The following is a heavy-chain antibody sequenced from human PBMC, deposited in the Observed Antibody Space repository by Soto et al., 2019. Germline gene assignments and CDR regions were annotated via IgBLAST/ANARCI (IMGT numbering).Heavy chain of an antibody. CDR3: ARVAVAGIRGGMDV. D-gene: IGHD6-19*01. J-gene: IGHJ6*02. Sequence: EVQLVESGGGLVQPGGSLRLSCAASGFTFSTYTMNWVRQAPGKGLEWVSYISSGSGTIYYADSVKGRFTISRDNAKNSLYLQMNSLRAEDTAVFYCARVAVAGIRGGMDVWGQGTTVTVSS. V-gene: IGHV3-48*01. CDR2: ISSGSGTI. CDR1: GFTFSTYT.